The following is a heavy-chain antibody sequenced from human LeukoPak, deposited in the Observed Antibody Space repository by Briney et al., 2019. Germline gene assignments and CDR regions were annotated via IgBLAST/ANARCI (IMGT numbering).Heavy chain of an antibody. CDR2: IYYSGST. J-gene: IGHJ4*02. CDR1: GGSISSSSYY. Sequence: KASETLSLTCTVSGGSISSSSYYWGWIRQPPGKGLEWIGSIYYSGSTYYNPSLKSRVTISVDTSKNQFSLKLSSVTAADTAVYYCARQNASGWYGYWGQGTLVTVSS. V-gene: IGHV4-39*01. D-gene: IGHD6-19*01. CDR3: ARQNASGWYGY.